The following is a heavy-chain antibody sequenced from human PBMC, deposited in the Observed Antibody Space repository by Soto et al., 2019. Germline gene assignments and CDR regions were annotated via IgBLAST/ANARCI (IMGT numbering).Heavy chain of an antibody. CDR2: ITGSGGST. J-gene: IGHJ4*02. D-gene: IGHD4-17*01. CDR1: GFTFSTYA. CDR3: AKDRYGDYGGIDY. Sequence: EVQLLESGGGLVQPGGSLRLSCAASGFTFSTYAMIWVRQAPRKGLEWVSVITGSGGSTYYADSVKGRFTISRDTSKNTLFLQMNSLRAEDTAVYYCAKDRYGDYGGIDYWGQGTMVTVSS. V-gene: IGHV3-23*01.